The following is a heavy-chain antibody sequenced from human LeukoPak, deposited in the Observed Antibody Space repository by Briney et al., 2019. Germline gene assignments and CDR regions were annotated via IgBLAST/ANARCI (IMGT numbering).Heavy chain of an antibody. J-gene: IGHJ5*02. V-gene: IGHV1-46*01. D-gene: IGHD3-10*01. CDR3: AREGRITMVLDP. CDR2: INPSGGST. CDR1: GYTFTSYY. Sequence: ASVKVSCKASGYTFTSYYMHWVLQAPGQGLEWMGIINPSGGSTSYAQKFQGRVTMTRDTSTSTVYMELSSLRSEDTAVYYCAREGRITMVLDPWGQGTLVTVSS.